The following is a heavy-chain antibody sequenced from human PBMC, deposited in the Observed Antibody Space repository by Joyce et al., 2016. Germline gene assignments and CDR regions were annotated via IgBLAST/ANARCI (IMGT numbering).Heavy chain of an antibody. CDR3: ARNYYGSGSYYRAFDY. CDR2: IYPGDSDT. Sequence: EVQLVQSGAEVKKPGESLKISCKGSGYSFTSYWIGWVRQMPGKGLEWMGIIYPGDSDTRYSPSFQGQVTISADKSISTAYLQWNSLKASDTAMYYCARNYYGSGSYYRAFDYWGQGTLVTVSS. D-gene: IGHD3-10*01. J-gene: IGHJ4*02. CDR1: GYSFTSYW. V-gene: IGHV5-51*01.